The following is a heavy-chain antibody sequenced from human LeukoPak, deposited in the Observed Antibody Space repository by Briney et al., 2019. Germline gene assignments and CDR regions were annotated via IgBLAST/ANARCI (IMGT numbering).Heavy chain of an antibody. D-gene: IGHD4-23*01. CDR1: GGSFSGYY. CDR3: ARLTVVTRQFDY. CDR2: INHSGST. V-gene: IGHV4-34*01. J-gene: IGHJ4*02. Sequence: PSETLSLTCAVYGGSFSGYYWSWIRQPPGKGLEWIGEINHSGSTNYNPSLKSRVTISVDTSKNQFSLKLSSVTAADTAVYYCARLTVVTRQFDYWGQGTLVTVSS.